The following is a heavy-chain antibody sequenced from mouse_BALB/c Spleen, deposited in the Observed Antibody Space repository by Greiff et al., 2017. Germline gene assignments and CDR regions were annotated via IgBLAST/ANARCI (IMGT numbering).Heavy chain of an antibody. J-gene: IGHJ3*01. Sequence: QVQLQQSGPELVRPGVSVKISCKGSSYTFTDYAMHWVKQSHAKSLEWIGVISTYYGNTNYNQKFKGKATMTVDKSSSTAYMELARLTSEDSAVYYCAREGGYDEAWFAYWGQGTLVTVSA. V-gene: IGHV1-67*01. D-gene: IGHD2-2*01. CDR2: ISTYYGNT. CDR3: AREGGYDEAWFAY. CDR1: SYTFTDYA.